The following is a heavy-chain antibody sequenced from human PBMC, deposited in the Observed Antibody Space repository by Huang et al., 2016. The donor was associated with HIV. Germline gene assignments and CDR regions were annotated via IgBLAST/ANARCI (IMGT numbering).Heavy chain of an antibody. J-gene: IGHJ3*02. CDR1: GGSISSSRYY. V-gene: IGHV4-39*01. D-gene: IGHD3-3*01. CDR2: MYYSGST. Sequence: QLQLQESGPGLVKPSETLSLTCTVSGGSISSSRYYRGWIRQPPGKGLEWIGSMYYSGSTYYKPSLKSRITISVDTSKNQFSLKLSSVTAADTAVYYCARQGYDFWSGYYKGPDDAFDIWGQGTVVTVSS. CDR3: ARQGYDFWSGYYKGPDDAFDI.